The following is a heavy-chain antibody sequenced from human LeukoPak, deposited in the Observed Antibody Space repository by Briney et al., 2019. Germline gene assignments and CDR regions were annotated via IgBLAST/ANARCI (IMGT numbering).Heavy chain of an antibody. J-gene: IGHJ6*04. CDR1: GGSISSYY. CDR3: ARLYYYGSGSHTRDV. V-gene: IGHV4-4*07. D-gene: IGHD3-10*01. Sequence: SETLSLTCTVSGGSISSYYWSWIRHPAGKGLEWIGRIYTSGSTNYNPSLKSRVTMSVDTSKNQFSLKLSSVTAADTAVYYCARLYYYGSGSHTRDVWGKGTTVTISS. CDR2: IYTSGST.